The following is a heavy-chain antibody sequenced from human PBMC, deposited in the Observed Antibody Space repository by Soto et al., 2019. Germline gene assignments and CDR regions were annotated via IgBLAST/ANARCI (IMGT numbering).Heavy chain of an antibody. CDR1: GGSISSYY. CDR2: IYYSGIT. Sequence: PSETLSLTCTVSGGSISSYYWSWIRQPPGKGLEWIGYIYYSGITNYNPSHKSRVTISVDTSKNQFSLKLSSVTAADTAVYYCARYKSNYYYGMDVWGQGTTVTVSS. J-gene: IGHJ6*02. CDR3: ARYKSNYYYGMDV. V-gene: IGHV4-59*01. D-gene: IGHD1-20*01.